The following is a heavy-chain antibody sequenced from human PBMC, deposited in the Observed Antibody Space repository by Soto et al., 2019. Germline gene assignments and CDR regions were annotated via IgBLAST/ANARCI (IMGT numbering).Heavy chain of an antibody. CDR3: ARVTLRAGNWFDP. J-gene: IGHJ5*02. V-gene: IGHV1-2*02. CDR2: INPKSRGT. Sequence: ASVKVSCKASGYTFTGYYIHWVRQAPGQGLEWMGWINPKSRGTTYAQKFQGRVTMTRDTSNTTAYMELRGLRSDDTAIYYCARVTLRAGNWFDPWGQGTLVTVSS. CDR1: GYTFTGYY.